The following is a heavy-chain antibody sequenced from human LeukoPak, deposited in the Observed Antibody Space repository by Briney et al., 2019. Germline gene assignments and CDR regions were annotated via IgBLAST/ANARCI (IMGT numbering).Heavy chain of an antibody. CDR3: ARAAVSRGSLTTFDY. CDR1: GGSISSYY. D-gene: IGHD2/OR15-2a*01. Sequence: SETLSLTCTVSGGSISSYYWSWIRQPAGKGLEWIGRIYTSGSTNYNPSLKSQVTMSVDTSKNQFSLKLSSVTAADTAVYYCARAAVSRGSLTTFDYWGQGTLVTVSS. V-gene: IGHV4-4*07. CDR2: IYTSGST. J-gene: IGHJ4*02.